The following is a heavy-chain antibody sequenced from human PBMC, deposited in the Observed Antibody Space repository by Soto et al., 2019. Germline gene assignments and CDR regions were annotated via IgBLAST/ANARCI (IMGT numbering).Heavy chain of an antibody. CDR2: IKEDGSEK. CDR1: GFTFSNYW. D-gene: IGHD3-9*01. CDR3: ARDATYYNILTIAS. V-gene: IGHV3-7*01. Sequence: GGSLRLSCAASGFTFSNYWMSWVRQTPEMLEWVANIKEDGSEKYYVDSVKGRFTISRDNAKNSLYLQMNNVRAEDTAIYYCARDATYYNILTIASWGLGTLVTVSS. J-gene: IGHJ4*02.